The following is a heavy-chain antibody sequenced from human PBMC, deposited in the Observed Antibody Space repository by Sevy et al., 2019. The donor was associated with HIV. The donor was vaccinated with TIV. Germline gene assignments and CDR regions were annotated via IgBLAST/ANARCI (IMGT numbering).Heavy chain of an antibody. J-gene: IGHJ4*02. CDR2: ISGFNGNT. V-gene: IGHV1-18*01. CDR1: SYTFSNYG. D-gene: IGHD6-13*01. CDR3: ARGYSSTYYGSVDY. Sequence: ASVKVSCKASSYTFSNYGITCVRQAPGQGLEWVGWISGFNGNTKYAQKFQGRVTVTTDTSTTTVYMELRSLRSDDTAVYYCARGYSSTYYGSVDYWGQGTLVTVSS.